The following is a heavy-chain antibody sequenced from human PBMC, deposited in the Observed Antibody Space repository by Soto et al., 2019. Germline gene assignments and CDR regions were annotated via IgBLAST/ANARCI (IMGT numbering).Heavy chain of an antibody. Sequence: EVQLVESGGGLVQPGGSLTLSCAASGFTFSSYDMNCILQAPGKRLAWVSYICSTSGTIYYADSVKGRFTISRDSTKNSLYLKMNSLRAENTVVYYCARGRGYCSGVSCYSTLSLDSWGQGTLVTVSS. CDR3: ARGRGYCSGVSCYSTLSLDS. D-gene: IGHD2-15*01. J-gene: IGHJ4*02. CDR1: GFTFSSYD. V-gene: IGHV3-48*01. CDR2: ICSTSGTI.